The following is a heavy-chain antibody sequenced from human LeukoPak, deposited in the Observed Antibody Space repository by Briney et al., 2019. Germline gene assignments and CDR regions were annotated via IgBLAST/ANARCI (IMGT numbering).Heavy chain of an antibody. CDR2: IFGGGTT. J-gene: IGHJ4*02. V-gene: IGHV3-53*05. CDR1: GFSVSSNY. Sequence: GRSLRLSCAASGFSVSSNYMSWVSQAPGKGLEWVSLIFGGGTTYYADSVKGRFIISRDNSKNTLYLEMNSLRADDTAVYYCARSGRGSSTDYFDYWGQGNLVTVSS. CDR3: ARSGRGSSTDYFDY. D-gene: IGHD2-2*01.